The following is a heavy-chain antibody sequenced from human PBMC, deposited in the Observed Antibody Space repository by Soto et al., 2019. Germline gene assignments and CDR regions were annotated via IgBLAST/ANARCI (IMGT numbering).Heavy chain of an antibody. CDR2: IYAGDSDT. D-gene: IGHD3-10*01. CDR3: AGGEVRGVITRTRDYYGMDV. J-gene: IGHJ6*02. Sequence: GESLKISCPGSGYSFSRYWVAWGGQMPVKGLEGMGIIYAGDSDTRYSPSFQGQVTISADKSSSTAYLQWSSLRASDTAMYYCAGGEVRGVITRTRDYYGMDVWGQGTTVTVSS. V-gene: IGHV5-51*01. CDR1: GYSFSRYW.